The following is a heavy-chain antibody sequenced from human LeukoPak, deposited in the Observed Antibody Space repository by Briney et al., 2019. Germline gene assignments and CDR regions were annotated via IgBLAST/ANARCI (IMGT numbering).Heavy chain of an antibody. CDR1: GGTFSSYA. J-gene: IGHJ4*02. Sequence: SVKVSCKASGGTFSSYAISWVRQAPGQGLEWMGGIIPIFGTVNYAQKFQGRVTITTDESTSTAYMELSSLRSEDTAVYYCARVYDSSGYVFDYWGQGTLVTVSS. V-gene: IGHV1-69*05. CDR2: IIPIFGTV. CDR3: ARVYDSSGYVFDY. D-gene: IGHD3-22*01.